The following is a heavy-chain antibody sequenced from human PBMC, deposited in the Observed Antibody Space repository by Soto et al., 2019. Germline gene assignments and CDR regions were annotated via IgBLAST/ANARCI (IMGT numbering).Heavy chain of an antibody. V-gene: IGHV4-31*03. CDR3: ARAPPHHKVNWFDL. CDR1: SGSLSSGGYY. CDR2: IYFTGIT. J-gene: IGHJ5*02. Sequence: PSETLSLTCTVSSGSLSSGGYYWNWIRQHPVKRLEWIGYIYFTGITYSTPSLKSRVTLSVDTSKSQFSLELRSVTAADTAIYYCARAPPHHKVNWFDLCGPRVLITVSS.